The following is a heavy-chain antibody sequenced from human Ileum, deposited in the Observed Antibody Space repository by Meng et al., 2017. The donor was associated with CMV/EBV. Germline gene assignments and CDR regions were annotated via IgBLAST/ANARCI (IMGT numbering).Heavy chain of an antibody. CDR3: ARQSRGVPLRSYFDY. D-gene: IGHD3-10*01. CDR2: IYPGDSDT. J-gene: IGHJ4*02. CDR1: GYTFTDYY. Sequence: GQLVQSGAEVKKPGASVKVSCKASGYTFTDYYMYWVRQMPGKGLEWMGIIYPGDSDTRYSPSFQGQVTISVDKSTNTAYLQWSSLKASDTATYYCARQSRGVPLRSYFDYWGQGTLVTVSS. V-gene: IGHV5-51*01.